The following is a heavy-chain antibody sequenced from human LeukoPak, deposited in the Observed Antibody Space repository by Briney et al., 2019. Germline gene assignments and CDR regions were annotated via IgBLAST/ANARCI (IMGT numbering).Heavy chain of an antibody. CDR2: INTDNSKT. CDR1: GYGFTTYC. Sequence: ASVKVSCKTSGYGFTTYCMHLVRQAPGQRHDWMGGINTDNSKTKYSQKFQVRVTITMYTSKTTAYMELSSLRSEDTGVYYYSRDHLPVAGMDCCEPWGQGPVVSAPS. J-gene: IGHJ5*02. D-gene: IGHD6-19*01. CDR3: SRDHLPVAGMDCCEP. V-gene: IGHV1-3*04.